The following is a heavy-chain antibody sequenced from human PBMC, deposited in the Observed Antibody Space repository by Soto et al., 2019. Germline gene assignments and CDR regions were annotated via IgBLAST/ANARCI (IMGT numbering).Heavy chain of an antibody. CDR1: GFTFSSYS. CDR2: ISSSSSYI. J-gene: IGHJ4*02. V-gene: IGHV3-21*01. CDR3: AREPPLQYYYDSSGYYYMGPHDY. Sequence: GGSLRLSCAASGFTFSSYSMNWVRQAPGKGLEWVSSISSSSSYIYYADSVKGRFTISRDNAKNSLYLQMNSLRAEDTAVYYCAREPPLQYYYDSSGYYYMGPHDYWGQGTPVTVSS. D-gene: IGHD3-22*01.